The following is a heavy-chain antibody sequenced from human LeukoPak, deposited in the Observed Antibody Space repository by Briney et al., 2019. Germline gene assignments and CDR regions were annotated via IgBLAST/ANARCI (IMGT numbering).Heavy chain of an antibody. D-gene: IGHD6-13*01. Sequence: GGSLRLSCAASGFTFSSHSMNWVRQAPGKGLEWVSSISSSSSYIYYADSVKGRFTISRDNAKNSLYLQMNSLRAGDTAVYYCARAAYSSTWYSRYFDLWGRGTLVTVSS. V-gene: IGHV3-21*01. J-gene: IGHJ2*01. CDR3: ARAAYSSTWYSRYFDL. CDR2: ISSSSSYI. CDR1: GFTFSSHS.